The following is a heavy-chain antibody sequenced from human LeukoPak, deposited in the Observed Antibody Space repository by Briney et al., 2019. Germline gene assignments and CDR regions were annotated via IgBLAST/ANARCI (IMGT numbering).Heavy chain of an antibody. J-gene: IGHJ5*02. Sequence: GGSLRLSCAASGFTFSSYWMHWVRQAPGKGLVWVSRINSDGSSASYADSVRGRFAISRDNAKNTLYLQMNSLRAEDTAVYYCARDDAGYSYDPRGWFDPWGQGTLVTVSS. V-gene: IGHV3-74*01. CDR2: INSDGSSA. CDR3: ARDDAGYSYDPRGWFDP. CDR1: GFTFSSYW. D-gene: IGHD5-18*01.